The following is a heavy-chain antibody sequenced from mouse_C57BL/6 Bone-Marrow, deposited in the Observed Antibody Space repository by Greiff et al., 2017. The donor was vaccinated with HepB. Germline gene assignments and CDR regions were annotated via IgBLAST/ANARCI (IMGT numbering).Heavy chain of an antibody. V-gene: IGHV1-82*01. CDR1: GYAFSSSW. CDR2: IYPGDGDT. CDR3: ARYPYDGYYVSWYFDV. D-gene: IGHD2-3*01. J-gene: IGHJ1*03. Sequence: VQLQQSGPELVKPGASVKISCKASGYAFSSSWMNWVKQRPGKGLEWIGRIYPGDGDTNYNGKFKGKATLTADKSSSTAYMQLSSLTSEDSAVYFCARYPYDGYYVSWYFDVWGTGTTVTVSS.